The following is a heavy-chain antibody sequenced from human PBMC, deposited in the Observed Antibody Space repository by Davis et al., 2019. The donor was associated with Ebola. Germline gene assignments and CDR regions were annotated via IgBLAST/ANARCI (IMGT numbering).Heavy chain of an antibody. CDR2: ISYDGSNK. D-gene: IGHD3-10*01. Sequence: GGSLRLSCAASGFTFNNYAMHWVRQAPGKGLEWVAVISYDGSNKYYADFVKGRFTISRDNSKNTLYLQMNSLRAEDTAVYYCAGSLLWFGELWSWGQGTLVTVSS. J-gene: IGHJ5*02. V-gene: IGHV3-30-3*01. CDR1: GFTFNNYA. CDR3: AGSLLWFGELWS.